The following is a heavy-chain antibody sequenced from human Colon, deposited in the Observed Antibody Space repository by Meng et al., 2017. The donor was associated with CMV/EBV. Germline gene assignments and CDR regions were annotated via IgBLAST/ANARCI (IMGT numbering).Heavy chain of an antibody. J-gene: IGHJ4*02. V-gene: IGHV1-46*01. CDR1: GYSFTSYY. CDR3: AREVPDTINFDY. D-gene: IGHD2-2*02. CDR2: MFSNRGSA. Sequence: QGPLVQSGAEVKKPGASVKISCKASGYSFTSYYIHWVRQAPGQGLEWMGIMFSNRGSASYPQKFQGRVTITRDTSTSTVYMELSSLRSEDTAVYYCAREVPDTINFDYWGRGTLVTVSS.